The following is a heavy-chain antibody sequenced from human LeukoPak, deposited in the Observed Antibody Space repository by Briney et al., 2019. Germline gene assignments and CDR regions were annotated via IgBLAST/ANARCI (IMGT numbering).Heavy chain of an antibody. CDR2: IYHSGST. D-gene: IGHD1-26*01. CDR3: ARARSGSYLDY. J-gene: IGHJ4*02. V-gene: IGHV4-30-2*01. Sequence: SETLSLTCTVSGVSISSGGYYWSWFRQPPGKGLEWIGYIYHSGSTYYNPSLKSRVTISVDRSKNQFSLKLSSVTAADTAVYYCARARSGSYLDYWGQGTLVTVSS. CDR1: GVSISSGGYY.